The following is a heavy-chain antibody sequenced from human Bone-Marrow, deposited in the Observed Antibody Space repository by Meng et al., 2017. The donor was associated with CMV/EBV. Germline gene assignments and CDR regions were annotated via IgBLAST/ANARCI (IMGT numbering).Heavy chain of an antibody. J-gene: IGHJ4*02. D-gene: IGHD2-2*01. CDR1: GFTCGSYG. Sequence: LSCAASGFTCGSYGMRWVRQATVKGLEWVSTSTGSGYRTYYADSVKGRFTISRDNSKNTLYLQMNSLRADDTAVYYCAKNNQLSSFDYWGQGTLVTVSS. V-gene: IGHV3-23*01. CDR2: STGSGYRT. CDR3: AKNNQLSSFDY.